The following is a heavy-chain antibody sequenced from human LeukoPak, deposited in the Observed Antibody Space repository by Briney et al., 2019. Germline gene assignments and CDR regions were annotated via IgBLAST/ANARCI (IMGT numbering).Heavy chain of an antibody. CDR2: INHSGST. CDR3: ARVGIVVVPAAINRYFQH. CDR1: GGSFSGYY. Sequence: SETLSLTCAVYGGSFSGYYWSWIRQPPGKGLEWIGEINHSGSTNYNPSLKSRVTISVDTSKNQFSLKLSSVTAADTAVYYCARVGIVVVPAAINRYFQHWGQGTLVTVPS. V-gene: IGHV4-34*01. D-gene: IGHD2-2*01. J-gene: IGHJ1*01.